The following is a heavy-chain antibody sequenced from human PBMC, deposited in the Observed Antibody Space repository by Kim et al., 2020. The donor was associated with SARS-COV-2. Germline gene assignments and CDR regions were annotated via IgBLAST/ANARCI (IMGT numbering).Heavy chain of an antibody. CDR2: IYWDDDK. Sequence: SGPTLVNPTQTLTLTCTFSGFSLSTSGVGVGWIRQPPGKALEWLALIYWDDDKRYSPSLKSRLTITKDTSKNQVILTMTNMDPVDTATYDCAHTPLGLWFGEMYGMDVWGQGTTVTVSS. V-gene: IGHV2-5*02. CDR3: AHTPLGLWFGEMYGMDV. J-gene: IGHJ6*02. D-gene: IGHD3-10*01. CDR1: GFSLSTSGVG.